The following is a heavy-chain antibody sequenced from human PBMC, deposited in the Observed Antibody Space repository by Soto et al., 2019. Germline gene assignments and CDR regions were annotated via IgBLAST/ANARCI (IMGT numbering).Heavy chain of an antibody. CDR1: GFTFSRYG. CDR2: ISYDGSNK. CDR3: AKDRTTVVTYWYFDL. D-gene: IGHD4-17*01. V-gene: IGHV3-30*18. J-gene: IGHJ2*01. Sequence: QVQLVESGGGVVQPGRSLRLSCAASGFTFSRYGMHWVRQAPGKGLEWVAVISYDGSNKYYADSVKGRFTISRDNSKNTLYLQMNSLRAEDTAVYYCAKDRTTVVTYWYFDLWGRGTLVTVSS.